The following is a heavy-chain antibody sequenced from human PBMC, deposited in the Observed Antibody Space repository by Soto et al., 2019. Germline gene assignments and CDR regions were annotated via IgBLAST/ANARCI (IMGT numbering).Heavy chain of an antibody. Sequence: HLQLQESGSGLVRPSQTLSLTCAVSGDSISSGAYSWSWIQQPPGKGLGLIGYIYARGSTYNNPSLKSGVTMSVDRSKNQFSLNLSSVTAADTAVYFCARTLDYGGSAGSNGFDPWGHGTLVTVSS. J-gene: IGHJ5*02. CDR3: ARTLDYGGSAGSNGFDP. D-gene: IGHD4-17*01. CDR1: GDSISSGAYS. CDR2: IYARGST. V-gene: IGHV4-30-2*01.